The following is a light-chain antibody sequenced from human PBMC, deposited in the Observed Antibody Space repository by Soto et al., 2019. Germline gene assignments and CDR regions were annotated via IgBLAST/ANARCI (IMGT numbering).Light chain of an antibody. V-gene: IGKV1-5*01. J-gene: IGKJ4*01. Sequence: DIQMTQSPSTLPASVGDRVTITCRASQSISYWLAWYQQKPGKAPKVLIYDASSLESGVPSRFSGSGSGTEFTFTISSLQPDDFATYYCQQYNSYPLTFGGGTKVDIK. CDR3: QQYNSYPLT. CDR2: DAS. CDR1: QSISYW.